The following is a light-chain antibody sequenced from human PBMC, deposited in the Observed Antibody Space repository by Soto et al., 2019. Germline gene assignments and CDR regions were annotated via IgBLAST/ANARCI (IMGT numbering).Light chain of an antibody. J-gene: IGLJ1*01. V-gene: IGLV1-44*01. Sequence: QSVLTQPPSASGTPGQRVTISCSGSSSNIGSNTVNWYQQLPGTAPKLLIYSNSQRPSGVPDRFSGSKSGTSASLAISGFQSEDEADYYCAAWDDSLNGYYVFGTGTKVTVL. CDR3: AAWDDSLNGYYV. CDR2: SNS. CDR1: SSNIGSNT.